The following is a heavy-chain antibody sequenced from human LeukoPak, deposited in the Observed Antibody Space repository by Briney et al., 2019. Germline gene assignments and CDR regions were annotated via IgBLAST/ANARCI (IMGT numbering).Heavy chain of an antibody. CDR3: ARAYCGGDCYGLDYYYYYMDV. D-gene: IGHD2-21*01. CDR1: GYTFTRYQ. J-gene: IGHJ6*03. Sequence: ASVKVSCKASGYTFTRYQMHWVRQAPGQGPEWMGILNPSGGSTSYAQKFQGRVTMTRDTSTSTVYMELSSLRSEDTAVYYCARAYCGGDCYGLDYYYYYMDVWGKGTTVTVSS. V-gene: IGHV1-46*03. CDR2: LNPSGGST.